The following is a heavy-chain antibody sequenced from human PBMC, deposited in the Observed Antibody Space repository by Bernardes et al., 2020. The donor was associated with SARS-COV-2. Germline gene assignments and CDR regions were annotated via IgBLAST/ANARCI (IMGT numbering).Heavy chain of an antibody. V-gene: IGHV3-30-3*01. CDR1: GLTFSSYA. Sequence: GSLRLSCAVSGLTFSSYAMHWVRQAPGKGLEWVAVISYHGVNQYYADSVKGRVTMTRDTSTSTVYMELSSLRSEDTAVYYCARSHTRDDSFFDYWGQGTLVTVSS. D-gene: IGHD2-21*02. J-gene: IGHJ4*02. CDR3: ARSHTRDDSFFDY. CDR2: ISYHGVNQ.